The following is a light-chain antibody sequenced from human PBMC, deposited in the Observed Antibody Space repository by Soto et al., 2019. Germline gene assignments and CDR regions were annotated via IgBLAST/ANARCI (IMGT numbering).Light chain of an antibody. V-gene: IGKV3-15*01. Sequence: EIVMTQSPATLSVSPGEKAPLSCRASQSVIKNLAWYQQKPGQAPRLLIYGASPRATGLPARFSGSGSGTEFTLTISSLQSEDFAVYYCQQYNNWPPWTFGQGTKVEIK. CDR3: QQYNNWPPWT. CDR1: QSVIKN. CDR2: GAS. J-gene: IGKJ1*01.